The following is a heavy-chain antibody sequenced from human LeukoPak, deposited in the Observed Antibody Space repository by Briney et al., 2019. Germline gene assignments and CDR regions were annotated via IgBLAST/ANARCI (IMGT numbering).Heavy chain of an antibody. D-gene: IGHD2-15*01. CDR1: GFTFSSYG. V-gene: IGHV3-30*02. CDR3: AKRADCSGGSCYFDY. J-gene: IGHJ4*02. CDR2: IRYDGSNK. Sequence: GGSLRLSCAASGFTFSSYGMHWVRQAPGKGLEWVAFIRYDGSNKYYADSVKGRFTISRDNSKNTLYLQMNSLRAEDTAVYYCAKRADCSGGSCYFDYWGQGTLVTVSS.